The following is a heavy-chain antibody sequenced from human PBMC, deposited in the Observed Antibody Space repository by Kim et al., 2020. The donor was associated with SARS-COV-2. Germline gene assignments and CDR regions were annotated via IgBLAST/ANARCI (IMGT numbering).Heavy chain of an antibody. CDR1: GGSISSYY. J-gene: IGHJ3*02. D-gene: IGHD3-16*02. CDR3: ARAYYDYIWGSYRPSQGAFDI. V-gene: IGHV4-59*01. Sequence: SETLSLTCTVSGGSISSYYWSWIRQPPGKGLEWIGYIYYSGSTNYNPSLKSRVTISVDTSNNQFSLKLSSVTAADTAVYYCARAYYDYIWGSYRPSQGAFDIWGQGTMVTVSS. CDR2: IYYSGST.